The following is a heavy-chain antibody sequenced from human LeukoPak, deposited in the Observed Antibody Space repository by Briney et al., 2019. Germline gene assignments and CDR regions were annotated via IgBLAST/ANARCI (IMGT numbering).Heavy chain of an antibody. J-gene: IGHJ5*02. CDR1: GFTVSSNY. CDR2: IYSGGST. V-gene: IGHV3-66*02. D-gene: IGHD1-1*01. CDR3: ARVSCLKVEGQKWYDP. Sequence: PGGSLRLSCAASGFTVSSNYMSWVRQAPGKGLEWVSVIYSGGSTYYADSVKGRFTISRDNSKHTLYLQMNSLRAEDTAVYYCARVSCLKVEGQKWYDPWGQGTLVTVSS.